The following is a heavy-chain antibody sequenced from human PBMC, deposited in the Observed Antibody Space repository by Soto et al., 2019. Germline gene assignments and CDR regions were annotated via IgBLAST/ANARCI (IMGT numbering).Heavy chain of an antibody. Sequence: EVQLVESGGGLVQPGGSLRLSCAASGFTFSNYWMSWVRQAPGKGLEWVANMKQDGSEKDYVGSVKGRFTISRDNAKNSLYLPMNSLTTEDTAVYYCTRLITPRVLDSWGQGTLVTVSS. V-gene: IGHV3-7*05. J-gene: IGHJ4*02. CDR1: GFTFSNYW. CDR3: TRLITPRVLDS. D-gene: IGHD1-20*01. CDR2: MKQDGSEK.